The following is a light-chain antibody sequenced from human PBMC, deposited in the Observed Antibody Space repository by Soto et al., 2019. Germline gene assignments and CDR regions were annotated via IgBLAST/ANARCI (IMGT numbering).Light chain of an antibody. J-gene: IGLJ1*01. CDR2: EVT. CDR3: SSYAGSNNFV. CDR1: SSDVGTYKY. V-gene: IGLV2-8*01. Sequence: QSALTQPPSASGSPGQSVTISCTGTSSDVGTYKYVSWYQQHPGKAPKLMIYEVTKRPSGVPDRFSGSKSGNTASLTVSGLQAEDEADYYCSSYAGSNNFVFGTGTKATVX.